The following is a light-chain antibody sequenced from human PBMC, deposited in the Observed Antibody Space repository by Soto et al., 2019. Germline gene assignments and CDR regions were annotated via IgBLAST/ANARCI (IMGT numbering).Light chain of an antibody. CDR1: QSISNW. V-gene: IGKV1-5*01. CDR2: DAS. Sequence: DIQMTQSPSTLSASVGDRVTITCRASQSISNWLAWYQQIPGKAPKLLIYDASSLEGGVPSRFSGSGSGTEFTLTISSLQPDDFATYYCQQYNSYSPYTFGQGTKLEIK. CDR3: QQYNSYSPYT. J-gene: IGKJ2*01.